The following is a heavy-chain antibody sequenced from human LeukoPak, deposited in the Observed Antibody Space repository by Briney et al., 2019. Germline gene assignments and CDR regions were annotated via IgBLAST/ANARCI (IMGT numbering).Heavy chain of an antibody. CDR2: ISSTSGYI. V-gene: IGHV3-21*01. CDR1: GFTFSSYS. Sequence: GGSLRLSCAASGFTFSSYSMNWVSQAPGKGLEWVSSISSTSGYIYYADSVKGRFTISRDNAKNSLLLQMYSLRTEDTATYYCARSMGVAAASELDYWGQGTLVTVSS. D-gene: IGHD6-13*01. CDR3: ARSMGVAAASELDY. J-gene: IGHJ4*02.